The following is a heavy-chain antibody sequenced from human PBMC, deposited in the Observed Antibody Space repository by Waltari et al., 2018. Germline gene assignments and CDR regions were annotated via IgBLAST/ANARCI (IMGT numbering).Heavy chain of an antibody. CDR3: AREIGGSGGGMDV. J-gene: IGHJ6*02. Sequence: QVQLVESGGGVVQPGRSLRLSCAASGFTFSSYGMHWVRQAPGKGVYVGADIWYDGVNKDYPDSVQGRFTISRDNSKKMLFLQMNSLRAEDTAVYYCAREIGGSGGGMDVWGQGTTVTVSS. CDR1: GFTFSSYG. V-gene: IGHV3-33*01. D-gene: IGHD6-19*01. CDR2: IWYDGVNK.